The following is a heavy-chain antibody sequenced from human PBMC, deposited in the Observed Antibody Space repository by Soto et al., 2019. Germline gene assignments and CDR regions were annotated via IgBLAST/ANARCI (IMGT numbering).Heavy chain of an antibody. CDR3: ARGPGGCSSTSCYTLYYFDY. CDR2: INPNSGGT. J-gene: IGHJ4*02. CDR1: GYTFTGYY. Sequence: ASVQVSFKASGYTFTGYYMHLVRQAPGQGLEWMGWINPNSGGTNYAQKFQGRLTMTGDTSITTAYMELSRLRSDDTAVYYCARGPGGCSSTSCYTLYYFDYWGQGTLVTVSS. V-gene: IGHV1-2*02. D-gene: IGHD2-2*02.